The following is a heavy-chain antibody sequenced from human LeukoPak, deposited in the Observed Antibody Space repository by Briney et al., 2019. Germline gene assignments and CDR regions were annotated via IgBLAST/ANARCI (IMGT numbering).Heavy chain of an antibody. D-gene: IGHD3-10*01. Sequence: PGGSLRLSCSASGFTFSSYAMHWVRQAPGKELEYVSAISSNGGSTYYADSVKGRFTISRDNSKYTLYLQMSSLRAEDTAVYYCVKNMDVWFGELDYWGQGTLVTVSS. CDR2: ISSNGGST. CDR3: VKNMDVWFGELDY. V-gene: IGHV3-64D*06. J-gene: IGHJ4*02. CDR1: GFTFSSYA.